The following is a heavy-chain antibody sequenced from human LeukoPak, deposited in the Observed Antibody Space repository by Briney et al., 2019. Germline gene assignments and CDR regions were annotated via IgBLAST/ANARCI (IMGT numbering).Heavy chain of an antibody. CDR2: ISGSGGST. CDR1: GFTFSSYA. J-gene: IGHJ4*02. D-gene: IGHD3-10*01. Sequence: GGSLRLSCAASGFTFSSYAMSWVRQAPGKGLEWVSAISGSGGSTYYADSVKGRFTISRDNSKNTLYLQMNSLRAEDTAVYYCAKVREVRGVTQYFGYWGQGTLVTVSS. V-gene: IGHV3-23*01. CDR3: AKVREVRGVTQYFGY.